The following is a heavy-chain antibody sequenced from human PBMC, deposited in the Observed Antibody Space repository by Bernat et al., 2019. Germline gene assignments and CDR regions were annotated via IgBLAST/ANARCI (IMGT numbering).Heavy chain of an antibody. CDR1: GGTFSSYA. Sequence: QVQLVQSGAEVKKPGSSVKVSCKASGGTFSSYAISWVRQAPGQGLEWMGGIIPIFGTANYAQKFQGRVTITADKSTSTAYMELSSLRSEDTAVYCCARWAITMVRGVISFGYYYGMDVWGQGTTVTVSS. J-gene: IGHJ6*02. V-gene: IGHV1-69*06. CDR3: ARWAITMVRGVISFGYYYGMDV. CDR2: IIPIFGTA. D-gene: IGHD3-10*01.